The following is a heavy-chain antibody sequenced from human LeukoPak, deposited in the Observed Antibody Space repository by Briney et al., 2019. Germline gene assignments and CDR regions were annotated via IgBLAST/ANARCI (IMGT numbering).Heavy chain of an antibody. Sequence: TSVKVSCKASGGTFSSYAISWVRQAPGQGLEWMGGIIPIFGTANYAQKFQGRVTITADEFTSTANMEPSSLRPEDTAVYYCARGQTYSSSWFGMDVWGQGTTVTVSS. J-gene: IGHJ6*02. V-gene: IGHV1-69*13. CDR2: IIPIFGTA. CDR3: ARGQTYSSSWFGMDV. CDR1: GGTFSSYA. D-gene: IGHD6-13*01.